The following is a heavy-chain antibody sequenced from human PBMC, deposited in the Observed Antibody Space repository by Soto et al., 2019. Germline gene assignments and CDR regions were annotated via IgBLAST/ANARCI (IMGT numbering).Heavy chain of an antibody. CDR3: ARGGYCSSTSCLMRWFDP. D-gene: IGHD2-2*01. CDR1: GGSFSGYY. CDR2: INHSGST. J-gene: IGHJ5*02. V-gene: IGHV4-34*01. Sequence: QVQLQQWGAGLLKPSETLSLTCAVYGGSFSGYYWSWIRQPPGKGLEWIGEINHSGSTNYNPSLKSRVTISVDTSKNQFSRKLSSVTAADTAVYYCARGGYCSSTSCLMRWFDPWGQGTLVTVSS.